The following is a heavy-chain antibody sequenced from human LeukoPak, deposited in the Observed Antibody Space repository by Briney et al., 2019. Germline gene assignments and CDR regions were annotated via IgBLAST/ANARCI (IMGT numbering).Heavy chain of an antibody. Sequence: PGGSLRHSCAASGFTFSDYSMNWVRQAPGKGLEWLSYISPSSSSIYYADSVTGRFTISRDNAKHSLYLHMNSLTDEDTAVYYCARDQAPFDYWGQGTLVTVSS. CDR1: GFTFSDYS. J-gene: IGHJ4*02. CDR3: ARDQAPFDY. V-gene: IGHV3-48*02. CDR2: ISPSSSSI.